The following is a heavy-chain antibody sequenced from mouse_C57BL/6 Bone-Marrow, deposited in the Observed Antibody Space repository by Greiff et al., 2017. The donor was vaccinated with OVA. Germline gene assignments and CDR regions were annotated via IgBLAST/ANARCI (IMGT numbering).Heavy chain of an antibody. J-gene: IGHJ4*01. V-gene: IGHV5-16*01. CDR1: GFTFSDYY. CDR3: ARDRGYYGAMDY. Sequence: EVMLVESAGGLVQPGSSMKLSCTASGFTFSDYYMAWVRQVPEKGLEWVANINYDGSSTYYLDSLKSRFIISRDNAKNILYLQMSSLKSEDTATYYCARDRGYYGAMDYWGQGTSVTVSS. D-gene: IGHD1-1*01. CDR2: INYDGSST.